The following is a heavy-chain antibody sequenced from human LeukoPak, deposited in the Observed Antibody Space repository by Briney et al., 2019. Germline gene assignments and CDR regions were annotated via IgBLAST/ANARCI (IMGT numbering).Heavy chain of an antibody. V-gene: IGHV3-74*01. CDR2: ISTDGAIT. D-gene: IGHD4-17*01. CDR1: GFSFTSVW. CDR3: ARDRTTVTLFDY. Sequence: GGSLRLSCAASGFSFTSVWMHWFRQAPGRGLVWISRISTDGAITGYADSVKGRFTISRDNAKNTLYLQMNSLRAEDTAVYYCARDRTTVTLFDYWGQGALVTVSS. J-gene: IGHJ4*02.